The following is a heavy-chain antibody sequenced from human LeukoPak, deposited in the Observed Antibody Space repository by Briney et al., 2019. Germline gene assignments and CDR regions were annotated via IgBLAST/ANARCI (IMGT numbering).Heavy chain of an antibody. CDR1: GGSISSYY. Sequence: SETLSLTCTVSGGSISSYYWSWIRQPAGKGLEWIGRIDASGRTNYNPSLKSRVTMSVDTSKKQFSLKVNSVTAADTAVYYCAREYGNFDYWGQGTLVTVSS. D-gene: IGHD4-17*01. V-gene: IGHV4-4*07. CDR2: IDASGRT. J-gene: IGHJ4*02. CDR3: AREYGNFDY.